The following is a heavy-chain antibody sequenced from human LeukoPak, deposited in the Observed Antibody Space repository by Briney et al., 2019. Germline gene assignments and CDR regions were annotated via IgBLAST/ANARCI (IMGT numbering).Heavy chain of an antibody. CDR1: GFTFSSCS. Sequence: GGSLRLSCAASGFTFSSCSMNWVRQAPGKGLEWVSYISSSSSTIYYADSVKGRFTISRDNAKNSLYLQMNSLRAEDTAVYYCAKESNPYGSGSYYLDYWGQGTLVTVSS. CDR3: AKESNPYGSGSYYLDY. CDR2: ISSSSSTI. V-gene: IGHV3-48*01. J-gene: IGHJ4*02. D-gene: IGHD3-10*01.